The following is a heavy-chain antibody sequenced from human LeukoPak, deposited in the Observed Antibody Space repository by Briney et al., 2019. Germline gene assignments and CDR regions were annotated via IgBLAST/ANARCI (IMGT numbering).Heavy chain of an antibody. V-gene: IGHV3-23*01. CDR1: GFTFSSYG. CDR3: ASGGYYSLPTTFDY. J-gene: IGHJ4*02. D-gene: IGHD3-22*01. Sequence: GGSLRLSCAASGFTFSSYGMSWVRQAPGKGLEWVSAISGSGGSTYYADSVKGRFTISRDNSKNTLYLQMNSLRAEDTAVYYCASGGYYSLPTTFDYWGQGTLVTVSS. CDR2: ISGSGGST.